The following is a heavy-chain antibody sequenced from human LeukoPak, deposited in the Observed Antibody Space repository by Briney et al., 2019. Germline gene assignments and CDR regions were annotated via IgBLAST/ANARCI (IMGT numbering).Heavy chain of an antibody. D-gene: IGHD6-19*01. CDR2: ISYDGSNK. V-gene: IGHV3-30*18. J-gene: IGHJ4*02. CDR3: AKDPHSSGWKEGYYFDY. CDR1: GFTFSSYG. Sequence: GGSLRLSCAASGFTFSSYGMHWVRQAPGKGLEWVAVISYDGSNKYHADSVKGRFTISRDNSKNTLYLQMNSLRAEDTAVYYCAKDPHSSGWKEGYYFDYWGQGTLVTVSS.